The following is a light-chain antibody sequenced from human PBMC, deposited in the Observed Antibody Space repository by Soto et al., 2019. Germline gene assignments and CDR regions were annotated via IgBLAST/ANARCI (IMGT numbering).Light chain of an antibody. V-gene: IGKV1-5*03. CDR2: KAS. CDR3: QQYDSYSYT. CDR1: QSISAW. Sequence: DIQMTQSPSTLSASVGDRVTITCRASQSISAWLAWYQQKPGKAPKLLIYKASSLESGVPTRFRGRGSGTEIPLPISSLASDDFATYYCQQYDSYSYTFGQGTKLEIK. J-gene: IGKJ2*01.